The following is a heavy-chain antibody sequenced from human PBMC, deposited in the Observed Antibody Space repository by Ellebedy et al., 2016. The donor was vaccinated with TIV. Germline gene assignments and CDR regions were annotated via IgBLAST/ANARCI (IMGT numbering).Heavy chain of an antibody. D-gene: IGHD6-6*01. CDR3: ARDWHSDSSSSWFDP. CDR2: ISGGGAST. V-gene: IGHV3-23*01. J-gene: IGHJ5*02. Sequence: GESLKISCAASGFTFSSYAMSWVRQAPGKGLEWVSTISGGGASTYYADSVKGRFTISRDNSENTLYLHMNSLRTEDTAVYYCARDWHSDSSSSWFDPWGQGTLVTVSS. CDR1: GFTFSSYA.